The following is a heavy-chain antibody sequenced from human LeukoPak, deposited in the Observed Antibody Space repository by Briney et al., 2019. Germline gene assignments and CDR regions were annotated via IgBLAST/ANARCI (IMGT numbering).Heavy chain of an antibody. J-gene: IGHJ6*02. CDR3: ARGQQLGPTNYYYYGMDV. V-gene: IGHV4-61*05. Sequence: SETLSLTCTVSGGSISSSSYYWGWIRQPPGKGLEWIGYIYYSGSTNYNPSLKSRVTISVDTSKNQFSLKLSSVTAADTAVYYCARGQQLGPTNYYYYGMDVWGQGTTVTVSS. CDR1: GGSISSSSYY. CDR2: IYYSGST. D-gene: IGHD6-13*01.